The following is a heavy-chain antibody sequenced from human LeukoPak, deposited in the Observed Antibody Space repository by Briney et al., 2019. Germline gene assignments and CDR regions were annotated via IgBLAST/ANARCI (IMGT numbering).Heavy chain of an antibody. D-gene: IGHD5-18*01. CDR2: ISYDGSNK. V-gene: IGHV3-30-3*01. Sequence: GGSLRLSCAASGFTFSSYAMHWVRQAPGKGLEWVAVISYDGSNKYYADSVKDRFTISRDNSKNTLYLQMNSLRAEDTAVYYCASRGYSYGLDYWGQGTLVTVSS. CDR3: ASRGYSYGLDY. J-gene: IGHJ4*02. CDR1: GFTFSSYA.